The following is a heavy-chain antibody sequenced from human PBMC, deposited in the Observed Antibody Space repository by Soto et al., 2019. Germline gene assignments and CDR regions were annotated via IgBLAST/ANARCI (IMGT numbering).Heavy chain of an antibody. Sequence: EVQLLESGGGLVQPGRSLRLSCAASGFTFSSYAMSWVRQAPGKGLEWVSAISGSGGTTYYAAPVKGRFTISRDNSKNTLFLQMNSLRAEDTAVYYCAKFFVETGGSSGWPWTFHYWGQGTLVTGSS. CDR2: ISGSGGTT. CDR3: AKFFVETGGSSGWPWTFHY. D-gene: IGHD6-25*01. J-gene: IGHJ4*02. V-gene: IGHV3-23*01. CDR1: GFTFSSYA.